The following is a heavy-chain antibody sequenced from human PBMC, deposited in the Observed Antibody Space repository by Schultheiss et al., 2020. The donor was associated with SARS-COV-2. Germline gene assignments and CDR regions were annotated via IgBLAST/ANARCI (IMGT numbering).Heavy chain of an antibody. D-gene: IGHD4-17*01. Sequence: GGSLRLSCAASGFTFSSYAMHWVRQAPGKGLEWVAVISYDGSNTYYADSVKGRFTISRDNSKKTLFLQMDSLRAEDTAIYFCARDRDYGDYEPRDYYYYGMDVWGQGTSVTVSS. V-gene: IGHV3-30*04. CDR3: ARDRDYGDYEPRDYYYYGMDV. CDR2: ISYDGSNT. CDR1: GFTFSSYA. J-gene: IGHJ6*02.